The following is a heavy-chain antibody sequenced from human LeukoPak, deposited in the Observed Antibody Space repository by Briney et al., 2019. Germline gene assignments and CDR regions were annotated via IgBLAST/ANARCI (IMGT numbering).Heavy chain of an antibody. CDR3: ARDSGSSSGYYQPQYFQH. V-gene: IGHV1-69*13. Sequence: SVKVSCKASGYTFTSYAISWVRQAPGQGLEWMGGIIPIFGTANYAQKFQGRVTITADESTSTAYMELSSLRSEDTAVYYCARDSGSSSGYYQPQYFQHWGQGTLVTVSS. D-gene: IGHD3-22*01. CDR1: GYTFTSYA. J-gene: IGHJ1*01. CDR2: IIPIFGTA.